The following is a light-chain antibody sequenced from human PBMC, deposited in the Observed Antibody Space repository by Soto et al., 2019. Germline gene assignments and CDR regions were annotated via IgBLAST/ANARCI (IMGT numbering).Light chain of an antibody. Sequence: QSALTQPASVSGSPGQSITISCTGTSSDVGGYNYVSWYQLHPGKAPKLMIYEVSNRPSGISNRFSASKSGNTASLTISGLQAEDEADYYCFSYPSSTAYVFGTGTKLTVL. V-gene: IGLV2-14*01. CDR3: FSYPSSTAYV. CDR1: SSDVGGYNY. J-gene: IGLJ1*01. CDR2: EVS.